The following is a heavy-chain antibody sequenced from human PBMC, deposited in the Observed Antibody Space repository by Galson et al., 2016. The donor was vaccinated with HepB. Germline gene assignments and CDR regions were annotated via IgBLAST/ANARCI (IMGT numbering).Heavy chain of an antibody. J-gene: IGHJ4*02. CDR1: GFTFASYG. V-gene: IGHV3-33*01. CDR3: ARDYGDSNSYFNY. CDR2: IWYDGTIK. Sequence: SLRLSCAASGFTFASYGMLWVRQAPAKGLEWVAFIWYDGTIKYYADSVKGRFTISRDNSKDTLYLQMNSLRAEDTAVYYCARDYGDSNSYFNYWGQGTLVTVSS. D-gene: IGHD4-17*01.